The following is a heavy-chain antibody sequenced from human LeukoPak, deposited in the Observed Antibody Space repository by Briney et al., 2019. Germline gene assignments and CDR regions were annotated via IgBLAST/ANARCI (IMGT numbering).Heavy chain of an antibody. CDR1: GYTFTSYY. V-gene: IGHV1-46*01. CDR2: INPSGGST. CDR3: ARDLYCGSDSAWWAFYI. D-gene: IGHD2-21*02. Sequence: ASVKVSCKASGYTFTSYYMHWVRHAPAQGLECMGIINPSGGSTSYAQKFQGRVTMTRDTSTSTVYMELSSLRSENTGVYYSARDLYCGSDSAWWAFYIWGQGTMVTVSS. J-gene: IGHJ3*02.